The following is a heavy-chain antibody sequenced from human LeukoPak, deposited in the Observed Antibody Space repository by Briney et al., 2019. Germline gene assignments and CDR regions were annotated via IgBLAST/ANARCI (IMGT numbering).Heavy chain of an antibody. V-gene: IGHV3-23*01. CDR1: GFTFINYA. J-gene: IGHJ3*02. D-gene: IGHD5-12*01. Sequence: GSLSLSCSASGFTFINYAMSWVRQAPGKGLEWVSGISGPGGSTYYADSVKGRFTISIDKSKNTLYLQMTSLRPEDTALYYCARRSGIHNIRLPGAFDIWGQGTMVTVSS. CDR3: ARRSGIHNIRLPGAFDI. CDR2: ISGPGGST.